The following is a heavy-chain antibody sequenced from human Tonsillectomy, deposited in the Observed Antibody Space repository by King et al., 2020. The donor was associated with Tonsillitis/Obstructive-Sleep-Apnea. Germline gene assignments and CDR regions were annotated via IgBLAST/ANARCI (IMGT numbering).Heavy chain of an antibody. CDR1: GGSFSGYY. D-gene: IGHD2-2*01. CDR2: INHSGST. CDR3: ARGYCSSTSCYPYYYYMDV. Sequence: VQLQQWGAGLLKPSKTLSLTCAMYGGSFSGYYWSWIRQPPGKGLEWIGEINHSGSTNYNPSLKSRATVSVDTSKNQFSLKLSSVTAADTAVYYCARGYCSSTSCYPYYYYMDVWGKGTTVTVSS. J-gene: IGHJ6*03. V-gene: IGHV4-34*01.